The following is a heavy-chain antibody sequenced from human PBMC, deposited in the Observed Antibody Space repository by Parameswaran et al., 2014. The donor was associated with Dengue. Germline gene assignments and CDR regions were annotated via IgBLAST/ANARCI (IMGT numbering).Heavy chain of an antibody. Sequence: VRQMPGKGLEWVSVIYSGGSTYYADSVKGRFTISRDNSKNTLYLQMNSLRAEDTAVYYCARLCYPSYWYFDLWGRGTLVTVSS. D-gene: IGHD2-8*01. CDR2: IYSGGST. J-gene: IGHJ2*01. CDR3: ARLCYPSYWYFDL. V-gene: IGHV3-53*01.